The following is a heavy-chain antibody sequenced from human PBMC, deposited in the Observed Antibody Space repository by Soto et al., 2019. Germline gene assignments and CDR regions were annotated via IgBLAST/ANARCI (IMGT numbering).Heavy chain of an antibody. CDR1: GLNFRHYG. V-gene: IGHV3-33*01. Sequence: QVHLVESGGGVVQPGRSLRLSCAASGLNFRHYGVHWVRQAPGKGLEWVALIWYDGSDKYYADSVKGRFAISRDNSKSTVYLHMSSLRVDDTAVYYCAGDEGWFEPWGQGTLVTVSS. CDR2: IWYDGSDK. CDR3: AGDEGWFEP. J-gene: IGHJ5*02.